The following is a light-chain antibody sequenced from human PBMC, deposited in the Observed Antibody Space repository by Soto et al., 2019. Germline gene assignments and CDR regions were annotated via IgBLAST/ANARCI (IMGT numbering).Light chain of an antibody. V-gene: IGKV1-5*01. J-gene: IGKJ2*01. CDR3: QQYSIYPYI. CDR2: DAS. CDR1: QTISNW. Sequence: DIQMTQSPSTLSASVGDRVTITCRASQTISNWLAWYQQKPGKAPKLLIYDASSLPSGVPPRFSGSGFGTDFTLTISSLQPGDFATYYCQQYSIYPYIFGQGTALEIK.